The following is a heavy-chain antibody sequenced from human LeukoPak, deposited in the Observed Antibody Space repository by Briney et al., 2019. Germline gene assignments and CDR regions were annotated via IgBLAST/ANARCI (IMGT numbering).Heavy chain of an antibody. Sequence: GGSLRLSCAASGFTFSSYSMNWVRQAPGKGLEWVSSISSSSSYIYYADSVKGRFTISRDNAKNSLYLQMNSLRAEDTAVYYCARDRNYDFWSGTTRDAFDTWGQGTMVTVSS. V-gene: IGHV3-21*01. CDR3: ARDRNYDFWSGTTRDAFDT. J-gene: IGHJ3*02. CDR1: GFTFSSYS. CDR2: ISSSSSYI. D-gene: IGHD3-3*01.